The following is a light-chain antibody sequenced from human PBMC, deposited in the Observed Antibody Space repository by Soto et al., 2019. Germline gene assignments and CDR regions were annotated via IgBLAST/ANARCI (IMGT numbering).Light chain of an antibody. CDR1: QGISSY. V-gene: IGKV1-8*01. Sequence: RMTQSPSSLSASTGDRVTITCRASQGISSYLAWYQQKPGKAPKLLIYAASTLQSGVPSRFSGSGSGTDFTLTISCLQSEDFATYYCQQYYSYPWTFGQGTKVDIK. CDR3: QQYYSYPWT. J-gene: IGKJ1*01. CDR2: AAS.